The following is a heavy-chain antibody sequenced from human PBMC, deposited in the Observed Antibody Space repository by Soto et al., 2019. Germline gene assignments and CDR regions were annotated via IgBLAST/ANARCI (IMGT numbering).Heavy chain of an antibody. V-gene: IGHV3-23*01. CDR3: ARIVATTLYYFDY. CDR2: ITGSGGST. CDR1: GFTFSSYA. Sequence: EVQLLESGGGLVQPGGSLRLSCAASGFTFSSYAMSWVRQAPGKGLEWVSAITGSGGSTYYADSVKGRFTISRDNSKTTLYLQMNSLRAEDTAVYYCARIVATTLYYFDYWGQGTLVTVSS. J-gene: IGHJ4*02. D-gene: IGHD5-12*01.